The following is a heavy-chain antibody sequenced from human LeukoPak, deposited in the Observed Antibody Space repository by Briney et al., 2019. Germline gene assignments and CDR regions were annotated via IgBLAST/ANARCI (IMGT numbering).Heavy chain of an antibody. Sequence: GGSLRLSCAASGFTFSSYSMNWVRQAPGKGLEWVSSISSSSSYIYYADSVKGRFTISRGNAKNSLYLQMNSLRAEDTAVYYCASGFGSGSYYPSGSNDYWGQGTLVTVSS. V-gene: IGHV3-21*01. CDR2: ISSSSSYI. CDR3: ASGFGSGSYYPSGSNDY. J-gene: IGHJ4*02. CDR1: GFTFSSYS. D-gene: IGHD3-10*01.